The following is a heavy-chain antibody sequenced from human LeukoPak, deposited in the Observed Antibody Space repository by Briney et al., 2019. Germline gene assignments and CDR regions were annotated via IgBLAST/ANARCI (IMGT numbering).Heavy chain of an antibody. CDR3: ARDTWGLSPGIAQY. V-gene: IGHV1-2*02. Sequence: ASVKVSCKTSEYTFTGYYMHWVRQAPGQGLEWMGWINPNSGDTNYAQKFQGRVTMTRDTSISTAYMELSRLRSDDTAVYYCARDTWGLSPGIAQYWGQGTLVTVSS. J-gene: IGHJ4*02. CDR2: INPNSGDT. CDR1: EYTFTGYY. D-gene: IGHD6-13*01.